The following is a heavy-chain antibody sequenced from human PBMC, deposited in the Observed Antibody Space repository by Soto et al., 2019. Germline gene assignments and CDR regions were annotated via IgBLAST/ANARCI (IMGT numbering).Heavy chain of an antibody. CDR3: AKVPLTYSGSYFDY. Sequence: EVQVLDSGGGLVQPGGSLRLSCAASGFTFSTYPMSWVRQAPGKGLEWVSIISGSGGNTDYADSVKGRFTMSRDNSKNTVYLQMNSLRAEDTAVYYCAKVPLTYSGSYFDYWGQGTLVTVSS. CDR1: GFTFSTYP. V-gene: IGHV3-23*01. CDR2: ISGSGGNT. J-gene: IGHJ4*02. D-gene: IGHD1-26*01.